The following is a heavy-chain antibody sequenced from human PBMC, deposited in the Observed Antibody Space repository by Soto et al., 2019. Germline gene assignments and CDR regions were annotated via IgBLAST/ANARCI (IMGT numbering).Heavy chain of an antibody. J-gene: IGHJ5*02. CDR2: IHYSGST. Sequence: QVQLQESGPGLVKPSQTLSLTCTVSGGSISRGNYKWSWIRQHPGKGLEGIGYIHYSGSTYYNASLQIRITISVDTSKNQFSLNLRSVTAADTAVYYCARGYFYGSGSSWFDPWGQGALVTVSS. V-gene: IGHV4-31*03. CDR1: GGSISRGNYK. CDR3: ARGYFYGSGSSWFDP. D-gene: IGHD3-10*01.